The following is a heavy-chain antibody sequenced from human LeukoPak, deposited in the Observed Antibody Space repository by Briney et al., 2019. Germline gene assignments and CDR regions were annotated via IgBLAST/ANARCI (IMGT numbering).Heavy chain of an antibody. V-gene: IGHV4-39*07. CDR1: GGSISSSTYY. CDR3: ARDPNSGYDYFDY. J-gene: IGHJ4*02. D-gene: IGHD5-12*01. CDR2: IYYSGST. Sequence: SETLSLTCTVSGGSISSSTYYWGWIRQPPGKGLEWIGSIYYSGSTYYNPSLKSRVTVSVDTSKNQFSLKLSSVTAADTAVYYCARDPNSGYDYFDYWGQGTLVTVSS.